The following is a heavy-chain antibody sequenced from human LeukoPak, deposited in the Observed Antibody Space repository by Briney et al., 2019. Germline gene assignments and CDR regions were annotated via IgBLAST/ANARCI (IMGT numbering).Heavy chain of an antibody. Sequence: ASVKVSCKASGYTFTSYGISWVRQAPGQGLEWMGWISAYNGNTNYAQKLQGRVTMTTDTSTSTAYMELRSLRSDDTAVYYCARDGNGGYDYYYYYGMDVWGKGTTVTVSS. V-gene: IGHV1-18*04. J-gene: IGHJ6*04. CDR1: GYTFTSYG. CDR2: ISAYNGNT. D-gene: IGHD5-12*01. CDR3: ARDGNGGYDYYYYYGMDV.